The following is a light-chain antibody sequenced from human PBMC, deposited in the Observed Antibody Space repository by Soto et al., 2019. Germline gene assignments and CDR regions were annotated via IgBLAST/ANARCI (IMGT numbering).Light chain of an antibody. CDR2: EGS. Sequence: QSVLTQPASVSGSPGQSITISYTGTSSDVGSYNLVSWYQQHPGKAPKLMIYEGSKRPSGVSNRFSGSKSGNTASLTISGLQAEDEADYYCCSYAGSHVVFGGGTQLTVL. CDR3: CSYAGSHVV. J-gene: IGLJ2*01. V-gene: IGLV2-23*01. CDR1: SSDVGSYNL.